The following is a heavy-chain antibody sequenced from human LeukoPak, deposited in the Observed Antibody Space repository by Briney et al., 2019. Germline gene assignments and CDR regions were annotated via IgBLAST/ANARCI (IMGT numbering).Heavy chain of an antibody. D-gene: IGHD6-19*01. Sequence: ASVKVSCKASGYTFTGYYMHWVRQAPGQGLEWMGWINPNSGGTNYAQKFQGRVTMTRDTSISTAYMELSRLRSDDTAVYYCARDPGWDYYYYMDVWGKGTTVTVSS. CDR1: GYTFTGYY. V-gene: IGHV1-2*02. CDR2: INPNSGGT. J-gene: IGHJ6*03. CDR3: ARDPGWDYYYYMDV.